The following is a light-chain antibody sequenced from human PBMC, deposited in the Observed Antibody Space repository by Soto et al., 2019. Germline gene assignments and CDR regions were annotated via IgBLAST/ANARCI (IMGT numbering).Light chain of an antibody. Sequence: QSALTQPASVSGSPGQSITISCTGTSSDIGADTYVSWFQQHPGKVPKVIIYNVSTRPSGISDRFSGSKSGNTASLTISGLQAEDEADYCCSSYAGGFVVFGGGTKLTVL. CDR3: SSYAGGFVV. J-gene: IGLJ2*01. CDR2: NVS. V-gene: IGLV2-14*01. CDR1: SSDIGADTY.